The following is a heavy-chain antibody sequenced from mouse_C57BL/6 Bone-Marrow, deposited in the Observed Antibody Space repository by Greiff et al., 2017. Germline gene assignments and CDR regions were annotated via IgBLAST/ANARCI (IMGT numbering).Heavy chain of an antibody. CDR1: GFTFSSYG. Sequence: DVMLVESGGDLVKPGGSLKLSCAASGFTFSSYGMSWVRQTPDKGLEWVATISSGGSYTYYPDSVKGRFTISRDNAKNTLYLQMSSLKSEDTAMYYCARRGSTRDAMDYWGQGTSVTVSS. CDR2: ISSGGSYT. J-gene: IGHJ4*01. V-gene: IGHV5-6*02. D-gene: IGHD5-1*01. CDR3: ARRGSTRDAMDY.